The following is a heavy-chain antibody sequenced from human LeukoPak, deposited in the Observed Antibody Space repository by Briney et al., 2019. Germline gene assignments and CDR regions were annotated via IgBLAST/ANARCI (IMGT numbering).Heavy chain of an antibody. CDR1: GGSISSGSYY. V-gene: IGHV4-61*02. CDR3: ASQTQYCSSTSCYLNWFDP. CDR2: IYTSGST. J-gene: IGHJ5*02. D-gene: IGHD2-2*01. Sequence: SQTLSLTCTVSGGSISSGSYYWSWIRQPAGKGLEWIGRIYTSGSTNYNPSLKSRVTISVDTSKNQFSLKLSSVTAAGTAVYYCASQTQYCSSTSCYLNWFDPWGQGTLVTVSS.